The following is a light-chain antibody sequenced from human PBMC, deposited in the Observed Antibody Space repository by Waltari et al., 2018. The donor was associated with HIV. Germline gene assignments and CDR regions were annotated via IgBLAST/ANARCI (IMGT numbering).Light chain of an antibody. Sequence: QSALTQPASVSGSPGQSITISCTGTRSDVGVYNYVSWYQQHPGKAPKPMIYEVSNRPSGVSNRFSCSKSGNTASLTISGLQAEDEADYYCSSYTSSSVVFGGGTKLTVL. V-gene: IGLV2-14*01. CDR3: SSYTSSSVV. J-gene: IGLJ2*01. CDR1: RSDVGVYNY. CDR2: EVS.